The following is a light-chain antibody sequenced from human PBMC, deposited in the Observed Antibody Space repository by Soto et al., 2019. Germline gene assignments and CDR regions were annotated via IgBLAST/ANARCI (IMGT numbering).Light chain of an antibody. V-gene: IGKV3-15*01. J-gene: IGKJ1*01. Sequence: EIVMTQSPATLSVSPGERATLSCRASQSVSSNLAWYQQKPGQAPRLLIYGASTRATGIPARFSGGGSGTEFTLTISSLQSEDFAVYYCQQYNIWPKTFGQGTKVEIK. CDR3: QQYNIWPKT. CDR1: QSVSSN. CDR2: GAS.